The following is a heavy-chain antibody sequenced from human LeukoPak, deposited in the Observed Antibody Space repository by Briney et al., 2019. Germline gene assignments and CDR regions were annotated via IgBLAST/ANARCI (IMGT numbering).Heavy chain of an antibody. V-gene: IGHV1-69*05. J-gene: IGHJ4*02. CDR2: IIPIFGTA. CDR1: GGTFSSYA. D-gene: IGHD5-12*01. Sequence: SVKVSCKASGGTFSSYAISWVRQAPGQGLEWMGGIIPIFGTANYAQKFQGRVTMTRNTSISTAYMELSSLRSEDTAVYYCAKVATIPYWGQGTLVTVSS. CDR3: AKVATIPY.